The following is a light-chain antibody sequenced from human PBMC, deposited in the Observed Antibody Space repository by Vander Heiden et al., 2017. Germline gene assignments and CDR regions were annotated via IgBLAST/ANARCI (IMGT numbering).Light chain of an antibody. Sequence: SSELTQDPAVSVALGQTVRITCQGDSLRSYYASWYQQKPGQAPVLVIYGKNNRPSGIPDPFSGSSLGNTASLTITGAQAEDEADYYCNSRDSSGNHLVFGGGTKLTVL. CDR2: GKN. V-gene: IGLV3-19*01. J-gene: IGLJ2*01. CDR1: SLRSYY. CDR3: NSRDSSGNHLV.